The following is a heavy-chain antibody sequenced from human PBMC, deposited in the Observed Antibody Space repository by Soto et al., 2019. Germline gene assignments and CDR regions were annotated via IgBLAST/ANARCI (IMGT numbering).Heavy chain of an antibody. CDR2: ISAYNGNT. V-gene: IGHV1-18*01. CDR1: GYTFTSYG. J-gene: IGHJ5*02. CDR3: AREGTYYYDRSGPSRWFDP. Sequence: GASVKVSFKASGYTFTSYGISWVRQAPGQGLEWMGWISAYNGNTNYAQKLQGRVTMTTDTSTSTAYMELRSLRSDDTAVYFCAREGTYYYDRSGPSRWFDPWGQGTLVTVSS. D-gene: IGHD3-22*01.